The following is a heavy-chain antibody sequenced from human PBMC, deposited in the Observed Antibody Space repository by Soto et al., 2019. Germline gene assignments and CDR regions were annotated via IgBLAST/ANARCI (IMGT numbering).Heavy chain of an antibody. Sequence: GGSLRLSCAASGFTFSSYAMHWVRQAPGKGLEWVAVISYDGSNKYYADSVKGRFTISRDNSKNTLYLQMNSLRAEDTAVYYCARDNTIALYSSSWYGLLDGWGQGSTVSVSS. D-gene: IGHD6-13*01. CDR3: ARDNTIALYSSSWYGLLDG. CDR1: GFTFSSYA. J-gene: IGHJ6*02. V-gene: IGHV3-30-3*01. CDR2: ISYDGSNK.